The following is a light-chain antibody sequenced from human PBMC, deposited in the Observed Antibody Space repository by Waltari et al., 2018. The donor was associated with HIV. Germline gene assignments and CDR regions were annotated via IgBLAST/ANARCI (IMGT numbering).Light chain of an antibody. J-gene: IGLJ1*01. V-gene: IGLV1-47*01. Sequence: QSVLTQPPSASGTPGQRVTISCSGSSSNIGSNYVYWYQQLPGTAPKLLIYRNNQRPSGVPDRFLGSKSGTSAPLAISGLRSEDEAEYYCAAWDDSRSGYVFGTGTKVTVL. CDR2: RNN. CDR1: SSNIGSNY. CDR3: AAWDDSRSGYV.